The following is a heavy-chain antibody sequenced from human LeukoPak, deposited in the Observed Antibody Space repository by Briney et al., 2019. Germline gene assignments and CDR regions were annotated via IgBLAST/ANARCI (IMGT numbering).Heavy chain of an antibody. Sequence: PSETLSLTCTVSGGSISSYYWSWIRQPPGKGLEWIGYIYYSGSTNYNPSLKSRVTISVDTSKNQFSLKLSSVTAADTAVYYCARGGRSIAVAGSNFDYWGQGTLVTVSS. CDR3: ARGGRSIAVAGSNFDY. CDR2: IYYSGST. D-gene: IGHD6-19*01. V-gene: IGHV4-59*01. CDR1: GGSISSYY. J-gene: IGHJ4*02.